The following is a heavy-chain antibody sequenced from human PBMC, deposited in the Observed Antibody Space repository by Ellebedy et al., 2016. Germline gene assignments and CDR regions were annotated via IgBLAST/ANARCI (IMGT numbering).Heavy chain of an antibody. CDR2: SSSSGSYI. D-gene: IGHD4-11*01. CDR3: ARDVYTETRGWGY. V-gene: IGHV3-21*06. Sequence: GESLKISCAASGFTLSSYSMNWVRQAPGKGLEWVSSSSSSGSYIFYAYSVKGRFTISRDDAKNSLYLQMNSLRDEDTAVYYCARDVYTETRGWGYWGRGTLVTVSS. J-gene: IGHJ4*02. CDR1: GFTLSSYS.